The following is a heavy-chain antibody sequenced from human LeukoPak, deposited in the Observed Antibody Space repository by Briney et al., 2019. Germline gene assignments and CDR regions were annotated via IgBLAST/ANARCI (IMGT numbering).Heavy chain of an antibody. CDR3: TTDPKRELRSRLPRRGDY. CDR2: IKSKTDGGTT. V-gene: IGHV3-15*01. D-gene: IGHD1-26*01. J-gene: IGHJ4*02. CDR1: GFTFSNAW. Sequence: GGSLRLSCAASGFTFSNAWMSWVRQAPGKGLEWVGRIKSKTDGGTTDYAAPVKGRFTISRDDSKNTLYLQMNSLKTEDTAVYYCTTDPKRELRSRLPRRGDYWGQGTLVTVSS.